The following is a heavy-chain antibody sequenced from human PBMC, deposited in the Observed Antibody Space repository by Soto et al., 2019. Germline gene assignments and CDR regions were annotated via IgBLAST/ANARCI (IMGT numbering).Heavy chain of an antibody. CDR3: ASQVVVAATQIQH. Sequence: PGGSLRLSCAASGFNFSSYWMSWVRQAPGKGLEWVANIKQDGSEKYYVDSVKGRFTITRDNAKNSLYLQMNSLRAEDTAVYYCASQVVVAATQIQHWGQGTLLTVSS. CDR1: GFNFSSYW. D-gene: IGHD2-15*01. CDR2: IKQDGSEK. J-gene: IGHJ1*01. V-gene: IGHV3-7*01.